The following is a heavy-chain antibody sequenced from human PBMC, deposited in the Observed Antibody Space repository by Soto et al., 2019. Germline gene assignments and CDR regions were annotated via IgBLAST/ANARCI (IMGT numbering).Heavy chain of an antibody. J-gene: IGHJ4*02. CDR3: TRGLDKAKLGY. Sequence: QVQLQESGPGLVKPSQTLSLTCTVSDRYIDSGSYYRSWVRKYPGKGLECIGSIHYSGIIYSSPSLRSRLTMSADPSKNQFTLKLSSVTYAETAVYYCTRGLDKAKLGYWVQGIQVIVSS. D-gene: IGHD1-26*01. CDR1: DRYIDSGSYY. V-gene: IGHV4-31*03. CDR2: IHYSGII.